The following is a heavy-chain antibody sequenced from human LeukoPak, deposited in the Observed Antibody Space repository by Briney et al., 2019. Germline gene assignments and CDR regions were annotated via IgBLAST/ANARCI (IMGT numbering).Heavy chain of an antibody. CDR2: IYYSGST. D-gene: IGHD3-22*01. CDR3: ARRREAYDSSGYYYVDDAFDI. V-gene: IGHV4-39*01. Sequence: PGGSLRLSCAASGFTFSSYAMSWIRQPPGKGLEWIGSIYYSGSTYYNPSLKSRVTISVDTSKNQFSLKLSSVTAADTAVYYCARRREAYDSSGYYYVDDAFDIWGQGTMVTVSS. CDR1: GFTFSSYA. J-gene: IGHJ3*02.